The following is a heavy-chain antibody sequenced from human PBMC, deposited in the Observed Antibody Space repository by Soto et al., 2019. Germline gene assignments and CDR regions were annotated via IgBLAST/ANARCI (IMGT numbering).Heavy chain of an antibody. V-gene: IGHV3-23*01. CDR1: GFTFSSYT. Sequence: EVQLLESGGGLVQPGGSLRLSCAASGFTFSSYTMTWVRQAPGKGLEWVAAIGSSGGNTDYADSVKGRFTISKDNSQKTLYLPMCSLRAEDTAVYYCAKAGCSSYYYYMDVWGKGTPLTVSS. D-gene: IGHD6-19*01. CDR3: AKAGCSSYYYYMDV. J-gene: IGHJ6*03. CDR2: IGSSGGNT.